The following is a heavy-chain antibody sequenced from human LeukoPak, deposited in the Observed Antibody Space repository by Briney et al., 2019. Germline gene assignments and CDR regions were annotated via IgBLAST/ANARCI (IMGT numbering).Heavy chain of an antibody. Sequence: PGGSLRLSCAVSGFTVSSNYMSWVRQAPGKGLEWVSSITSGSTYIYYADSVKGRFTISRDNAKNSLYLQMNSLRAEDTAVYYCARGTIAAADIDYWGQGTLVTVSS. CDR1: GFTVSSNY. D-gene: IGHD6-13*01. J-gene: IGHJ4*02. CDR2: ITSGSTYI. V-gene: IGHV3-21*06. CDR3: ARGTIAAADIDY.